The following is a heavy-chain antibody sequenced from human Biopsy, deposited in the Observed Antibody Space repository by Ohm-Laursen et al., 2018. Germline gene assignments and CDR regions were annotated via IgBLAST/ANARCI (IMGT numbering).Heavy chain of an antibody. J-gene: IGHJ4*02. CDR2: IRSKAKSYAT. CDR1: GFTFSASA. D-gene: IGHD3-10*01. Sequence: GSLRLSCSASGFTFSASAVHRVRQASGKGLEWVGRIRSKAKSYATAYAASVTGRFTISRDDSKNTTYLQMNSLKTEDTAVYYCTLEGAGFDNWGQGTLVTVSS. V-gene: IGHV3-73*01. CDR3: TLEGAGFDN.